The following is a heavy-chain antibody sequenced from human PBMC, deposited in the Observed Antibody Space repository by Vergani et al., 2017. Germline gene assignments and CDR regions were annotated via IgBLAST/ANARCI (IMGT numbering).Heavy chain of an antibody. CDR2: IRYDGSNK. CDR3: AKGRVLRSSWSAFDY. J-gene: IGHJ4*02. D-gene: IGHD6-13*01. V-gene: IGHV3-30*02. CDR1: GFTFSSYG. Sequence: QVQLVESGGGVVQPGGSLRLSCAASGFTFSSYGMHWVRQAPGKGLEWVAFIRYDGSNKYYADSVQGRFTISRDNSKNTLYLQMNSLRAEDTAVYYWAKGRVLRSSWSAFDYWGQGTLVTVSS.